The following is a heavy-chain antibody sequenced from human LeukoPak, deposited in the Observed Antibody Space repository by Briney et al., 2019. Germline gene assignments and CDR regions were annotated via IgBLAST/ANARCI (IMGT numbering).Heavy chain of an antibody. CDR2: ISAYNGNT. V-gene: IGHV1-18*01. D-gene: IGHD6-19*01. J-gene: IGHJ4*02. CDR1: GYTFTSYG. Sequence: ASVKVSCKASGYTFTSYGISWVRQGPGQGLEWMGWISAYNGNTNYAQKLQGRVTMTTDASTSTAYMELRSLRSDDTSVYYCARVAVAGTVLDYWGQGTLVTVSS. CDR3: ARVAVAGTVLDY.